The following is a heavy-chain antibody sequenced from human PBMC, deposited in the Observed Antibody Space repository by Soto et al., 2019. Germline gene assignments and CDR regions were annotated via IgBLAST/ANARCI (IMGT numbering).Heavy chain of an antibody. CDR2: ISQGGAT. D-gene: IGHD2-8*01. CDR3: ARGIWNIEEMIYGFYFDP. Sequence: SETLSLTCAVSGGSITSGAYSCSWIRQPPGEVLEWLGYISQGGATYYNPSLERRVTISMETSKNAFSLNLSSVTADGTAVYYCARGIWNIEEMIYGFYFDPWGPGTLVTVSS. V-gene: IGHV4-30-2*01. CDR1: GGSITSGAYS. J-gene: IGHJ5*02.